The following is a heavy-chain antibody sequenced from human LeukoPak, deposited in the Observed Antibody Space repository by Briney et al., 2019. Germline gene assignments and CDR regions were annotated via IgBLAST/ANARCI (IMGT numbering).Heavy chain of an antibody. J-gene: IGHJ4*02. Sequence: SQTLSLTCTVSGDSISTRGYYWTWLRQHPRKGLEWIGYISYSGSTYYNPSLKSRLTMSEDTSNNRFFLRLTSVTAADTAVYYCARINIREYSSRPFDYWGQGILVTVSS. D-gene: IGHD6-13*01. CDR3: ARINIREYSSRPFDY. CDR1: GDSISTRGYY. CDR2: ISYSGST. V-gene: IGHV4-31*03.